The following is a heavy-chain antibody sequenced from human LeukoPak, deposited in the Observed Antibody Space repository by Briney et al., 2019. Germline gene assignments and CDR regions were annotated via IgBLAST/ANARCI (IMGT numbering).Heavy chain of an antibody. J-gene: IGHJ5*02. CDR2: IDWDDDK. V-gene: IGHV2-70*11. CDR1: GFSLSTSGMC. Sequence: SGPALVKPTHTLTLTCTCSGFSLSTSGMCVSWIRQPPGKALEWLARIDWDDDKYYSTSLKTRLTISKDTSKNQVVLTMTNMDPVDTATYYCARNSDISGRYYFDPWGQGTLVTVSS. D-gene: IGHD6-19*01. CDR3: ARNSDISGRYYFDP.